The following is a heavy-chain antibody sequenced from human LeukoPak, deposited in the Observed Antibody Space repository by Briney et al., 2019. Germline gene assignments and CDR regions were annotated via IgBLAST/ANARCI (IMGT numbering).Heavy chain of an antibody. CDR3: AKGIYDRSGXXLPXXFDY. D-gene: IGHD3-22*01. CDR2: ISWNSGSI. CDR1: GFTFDDYA. V-gene: IGHV3-9*01. Sequence: GGSLRLSCAASGFTFDDYAMHWVRQAPGKGLEWVSGISWNSGSIGYADSVKGRFTISRDNAKNSLYLRMNSLRAEGTAFYYCAKGIYDRSGXXLPXXFDYW. J-gene: IGHJ4*01.